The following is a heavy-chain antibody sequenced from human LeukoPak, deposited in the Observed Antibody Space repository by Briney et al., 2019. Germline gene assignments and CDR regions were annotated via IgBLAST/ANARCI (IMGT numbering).Heavy chain of an antibody. J-gene: IGHJ4*02. CDR3: ARRNTGGGGYYFDY. CDR2: IYYSGST. CDR1: GGSISSSSYY. Sequence: PSETLSLTCTVSGGSISSSSYYWGWIRQPPGKGLEWIGSIYYSGSTYYNPSLKSRVTISVDTSKNQFSLKLSSVTAADTAAYYCARRNTGGGGYYFDYWGQGTLVTVSS. D-gene: IGHD3-10*01. V-gene: IGHV4-39*01.